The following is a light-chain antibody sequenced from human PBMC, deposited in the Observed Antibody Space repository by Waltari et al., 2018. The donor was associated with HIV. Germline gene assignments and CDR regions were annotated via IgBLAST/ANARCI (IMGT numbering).Light chain of an antibody. Sequence: SSELTQDPAVSVALGQTFSIKLPGESLGIYYANWYLQKPIHAPRLVTYGKDNRPSGIPHRVSVYRSGNTASCTITGPQAEAEADYYCHSRDSSGNHVVFGGGTKLTVL. CDR3: HSRDSSGNHVV. J-gene: IGLJ2*01. CDR2: GKD. CDR1: SLGIYY. V-gene: IGLV3-19*01.